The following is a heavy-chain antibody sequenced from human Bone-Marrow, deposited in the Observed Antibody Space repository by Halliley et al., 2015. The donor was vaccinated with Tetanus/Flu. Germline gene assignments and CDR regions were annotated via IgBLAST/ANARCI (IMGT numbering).Heavy chain of an antibody. J-gene: IGHJ6*02. Sequence: TLSLTCTVSGGSISSSSYYWGWIRQPPGKGLEWIGSIYYSGSTYDNPSLRSRVTIFVDTSKNQFSLKLSSVTAADRAVYYCARGLIMDVWGQGTTVTVSS. V-gene: IGHV4-39*01. CDR3: ARGLIMDV. CDR2: IYYSGST. CDR1: GGSISSSSYY.